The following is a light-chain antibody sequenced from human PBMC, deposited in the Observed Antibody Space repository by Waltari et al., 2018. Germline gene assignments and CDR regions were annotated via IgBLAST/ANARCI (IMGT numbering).Light chain of an antibody. J-gene: IGKJ4*01. CDR2: DAS. V-gene: IGKV3-11*01. CDR3: QQRSNWPLT. CDR1: QSVSSY. Sequence: EIVLTQSPATLSLSPGERATLSCRASQSVSSYLAWCQQKPGQAPRLLIYDASNGATGIPVRFSGSGSGTDFTLTISRLEPEDFAVYYCQQRSNWPLTFGGGTKVEIK.